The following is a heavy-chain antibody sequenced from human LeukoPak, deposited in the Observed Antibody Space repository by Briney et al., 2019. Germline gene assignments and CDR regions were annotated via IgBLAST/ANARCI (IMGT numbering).Heavy chain of an antibody. D-gene: IGHD5-24*01. V-gene: IGHV1-2*04. J-gene: IGHJ6*02. CDR2: IYPDSGGT. Sequence: ASVKVSCKASGYTFTGYYMHWVRPAPAKEVEWMGWIYPDSGGTNYAQKFQGWVTMTRDTSISTAYMELSRLRSDDTAVYYCARGLAVEMATVYYYYGMDVWGQGTTVTVSS. CDR3: ARGLAVEMATVYYYYGMDV. CDR1: GYTFTGYY.